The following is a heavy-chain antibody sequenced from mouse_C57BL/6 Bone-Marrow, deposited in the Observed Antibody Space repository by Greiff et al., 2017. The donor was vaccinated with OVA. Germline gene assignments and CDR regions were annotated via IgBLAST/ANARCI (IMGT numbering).Heavy chain of an antibody. CDR2: IDPEDGET. J-gene: IGHJ3*01. CDR1: GFNIKDYY. CDR3: ARRSEDSRRIRFAY. V-gene: IGHV14-2*01. D-gene: IGHD1-1*01. Sequence: EVKLMESGAELVKPGASVKLSCTASGFNIKDYYMHWVKQRTEQGLEWIGRIDPEDGETKYDPKFQGKATITADTSSNTAYLQLSSLTSEDTAVYYCARRSEDSRRIRFAYWGQGTLVTVSA.